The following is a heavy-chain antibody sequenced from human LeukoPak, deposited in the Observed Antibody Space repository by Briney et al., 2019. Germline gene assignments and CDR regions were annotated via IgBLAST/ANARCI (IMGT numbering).Heavy chain of an antibody. Sequence: GGSLRPSCAASGFTFSSYGMHGVRQAPGKGLEWVAVIWYDGSNKYYADSVKGRFTISRDNSKNTLYLQMHSLRAEDTAVYYCAKDRNWNPGGYYYYMDVWGKGTTVTVSS. CDR1: GFTFSSYG. CDR3: AKDRNWNPGGYYYYMDV. J-gene: IGHJ6*03. D-gene: IGHD1-20*01. V-gene: IGHV3-33*06. CDR2: IWYDGSNK.